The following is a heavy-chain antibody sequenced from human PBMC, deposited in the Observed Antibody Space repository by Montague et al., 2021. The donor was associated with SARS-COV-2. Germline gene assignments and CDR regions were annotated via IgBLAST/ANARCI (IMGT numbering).Heavy chain of an antibody. CDR1: GGSIRRCDHY. Sequence: TLSLTCAVSGGSIRRCDHYWSWMRQPQGKGLDGIGYIYDSGINYFKPSLKSRDTISKDTSKNHLSLKMRSVTAADTAVYFCARRGGNTGPYFDYWGRGTLVTVSS. V-gene: IGHV4-30-4*08. D-gene: IGHD4-23*01. CDR3: ARRGGNTGPYFDY. J-gene: IGHJ4*02. CDR2: IYDSGIN.